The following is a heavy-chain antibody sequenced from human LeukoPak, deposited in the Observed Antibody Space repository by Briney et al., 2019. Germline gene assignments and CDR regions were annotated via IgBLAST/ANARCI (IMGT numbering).Heavy chain of an antibody. J-gene: IGHJ4*02. CDR2: VYYSGST. Sequence: SETLSLTCAVSGYSISSGDYWGWIRQPLGKGLEWIGSVYYSGSTHYNPSLKSRVTISVDRSRNQFSLRLSSVTAADTAVYYCARNSTVTSPSTGYFDYWGQGTLATVSS. CDR1: GYSISSGDY. D-gene: IGHD4-17*01. CDR3: ARNSTVTSPSTGYFDY. V-gene: IGHV4-38-2*01.